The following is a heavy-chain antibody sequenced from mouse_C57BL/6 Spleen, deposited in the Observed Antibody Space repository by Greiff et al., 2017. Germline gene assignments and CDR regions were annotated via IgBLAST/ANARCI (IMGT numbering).Heavy chain of an antibody. J-gene: IGHJ3*01. Sequence: QVQLQQSGPELVKPGASVKISCKASGYSFTSYYIHWVKQRPGQGLEWIGWLYPGSGNTKYNEKFKGKATLTADTSSSTAYMQLSSLTSEDSAVEYCAREGGGYDYDARFAYWGQGTLVTVSA. D-gene: IGHD2-4*01. CDR3: AREGGGYDYDARFAY. CDR2: LYPGSGNT. CDR1: GYSFTSYY. V-gene: IGHV1-66*01.